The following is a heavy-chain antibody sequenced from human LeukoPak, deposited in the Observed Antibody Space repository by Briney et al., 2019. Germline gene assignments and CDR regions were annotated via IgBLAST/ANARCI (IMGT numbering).Heavy chain of an antibody. CDR3: ASKVAYCSGGSCYGYFDY. J-gene: IGHJ4*02. D-gene: IGHD2-15*01. V-gene: IGHV4-59*08. CDR2: IDYRGST. Sequence: SETLSLTCTVSGGSISSYYWSWIRQRPGKGLVWLGYIDYRGSTNDNPSLKSRVTRSVDTSKNQFSLKLSPVTAADTAMYYCASKVAYCSGGSCYGYFDYWGQGTLVTVSS. CDR1: GGSISSYY.